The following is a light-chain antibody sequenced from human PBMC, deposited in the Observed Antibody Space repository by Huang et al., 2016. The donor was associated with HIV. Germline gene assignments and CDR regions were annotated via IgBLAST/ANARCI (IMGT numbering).Light chain of an antibody. V-gene: IGKV3-20*01. CDR1: QIIRGSY. CDR3: HHYEVFS. Sequence: EVVLTQSPGTLSLSPGERATLSCKASQIIRGSYLAWYQQRPGQSPMLHLFGASTMASGTPVRFSGGGSGTDFNLTITGLRTDDFAFYYCHHYEVFSFGQGTRLDIK. J-gene: IGKJ2*03. CDR2: GAS.